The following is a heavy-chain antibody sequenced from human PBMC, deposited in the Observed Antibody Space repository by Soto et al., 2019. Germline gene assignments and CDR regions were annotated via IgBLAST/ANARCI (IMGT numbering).Heavy chain of an antibody. V-gene: IGHV4-34*01. CDR3: ARGGHYYGSGSYYRILNYFDY. Sequence: SETLSLTCAVYGGSFSGYYWSWIRQPPGKGLEWIGEINHSGSTNYNPSLKSRVTISVDTSKNQFSLKLSSVTAADTAVYYCARGGHYYGSGSYYRILNYFDYWGQGTLVTVSS. CDR1: GGSFSGYY. CDR2: INHSGST. D-gene: IGHD3-10*01. J-gene: IGHJ4*02.